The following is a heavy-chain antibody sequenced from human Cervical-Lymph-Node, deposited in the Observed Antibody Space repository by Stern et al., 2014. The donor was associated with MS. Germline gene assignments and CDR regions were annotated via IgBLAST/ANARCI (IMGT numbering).Heavy chain of an antibody. J-gene: IGHJ3*02. D-gene: IGHD4-17*01. CDR3: ARTLRRRPDAFDI. V-gene: IGHV4-59*01. CDR2: IYYSGST. Sequence: QLQLQESGPGLVKPSETLSLTCTVSGGSISSYYWSWIRQPPGQGLEWIGYIYYSGSTNYNPSLKSRVTISVDTSKNQFSLKLSSVTAADTAVYYCARTLRRRPDAFDIWGQGTMVTVSS. CDR1: GGSISSYY.